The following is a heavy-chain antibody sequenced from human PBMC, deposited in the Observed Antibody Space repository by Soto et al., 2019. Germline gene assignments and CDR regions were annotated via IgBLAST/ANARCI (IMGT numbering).Heavy chain of an antibody. V-gene: IGHV4-34*01. D-gene: IGHD2-15*01. J-gene: IGHJ6*02. CDR1: GGSFSGYY. CDR2: IGHSGSA. Sequence: QVQLQQWGAGLLKPSETLSLTCAVYGGSFSGYYWTWIRQPPGKGLEWVGEIGHSGSATYSPSLKSRVTISVDTSNNQFSLRLSSVTAADTAVYYGARGGNCIVSSCPLGSHYGMDVWGQGPTVTVSS. CDR3: ARGGNCIVSSCPLGSHYGMDV.